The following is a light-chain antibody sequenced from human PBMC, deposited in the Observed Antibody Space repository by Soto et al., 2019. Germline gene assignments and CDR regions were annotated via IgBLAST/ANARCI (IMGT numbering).Light chain of an antibody. CDR2: EVS. J-gene: IGLJ2*01. CDR1: TSDIGDYNY. CDR3: SSYTSSSVFL. V-gene: IGLV2-14*01. Sequence: QSALTQPASVSGSPGQSITISCTGTTSDIGDYNYVSWYQQHPGKAPKLIIYEVSNRPSGVSDRISGSKSGNTASLTISGLQPEDEADYYCSSYTSSSVFLFGGGTKVTVL.